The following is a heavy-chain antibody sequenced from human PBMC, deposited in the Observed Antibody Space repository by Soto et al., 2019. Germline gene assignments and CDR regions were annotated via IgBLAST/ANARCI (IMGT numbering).Heavy chain of an antibody. CDR3: ASRYLEYCFSSAYSAPYDY. CDR1: GFIFRSFW. CDR2: IKQDGTEK. J-gene: IGHJ4*02. V-gene: IGHV3-7*05. D-gene: IGHD2-2*01. Sequence: PGGSLRLSCAASGFIFRSFWMSWVRQAPGKGLEWVANIKQDGTEKNYLDSVKGRFTISRDNAKNSLYLQMNSLRAEDTAVYYCASRYLEYCFSSAYSAPYDYWGQGALVTVSS.